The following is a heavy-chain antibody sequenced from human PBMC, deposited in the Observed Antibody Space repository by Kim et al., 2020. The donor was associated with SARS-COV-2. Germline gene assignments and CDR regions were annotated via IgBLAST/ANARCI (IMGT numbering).Heavy chain of an antibody. V-gene: IGHV4-34*01. Sequence: SETLSLTCAVYGGSFSGYYWSWIRQPPGKGLEWIGEINHSGSTNYNPSLKSRVTISVDTSKNQFSLKLSSVTAADTAVYYCARGGRLIVVVPAARSYFDYWGQGTLVTVSS. CDR1: GGSFSGYY. D-gene: IGHD2-2*01. J-gene: IGHJ4*02. CDR2: INHSGST. CDR3: ARGGRLIVVVPAARSYFDY.